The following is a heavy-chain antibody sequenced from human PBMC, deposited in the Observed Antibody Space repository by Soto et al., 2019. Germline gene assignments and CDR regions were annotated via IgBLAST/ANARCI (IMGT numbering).Heavy chain of an antibody. V-gene: IGHV3-48*01. CDR1: GFAFRTYS. Sequence: PGGALRLSCAASGFAFRTYSMNGVRQAPGKGVEWISYISSSSNTIYYADSVKGRFTISRDNAKNSLYLQMNSLRAEDTAVYYCAKTAGYDYVWGSSGLDPWGQGTLVTVSS. D-gene: IGHD3-16*01. CDR2: ISSSSNTI. J-gene: IGHJ5*02. CDR3: AKTAGYDYVWGSSGLDP.